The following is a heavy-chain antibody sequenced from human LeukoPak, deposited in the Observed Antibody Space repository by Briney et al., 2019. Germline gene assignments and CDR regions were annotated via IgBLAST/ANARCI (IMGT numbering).Heavy chain of an antibody. Sequence: GESLKISCKGSGYSFTSYWIGWVRQMPGKGLEWMGIIHPGDSDTRYSPSFQGQVTISADKSISTAYLQWSSLKASDTAMYYCVRHSGDSSGYYYLDDAFDIWGQGTMVTVSS. V-gene: IGHV5-51*01. D-gene: IGHD3-22*01. CDR2: IHPGDSDT. J-gene: IGHJ3*02. CDR3: VRHSGDSSGYYYLDDAFDI. CDR1: GYSFTSYW.